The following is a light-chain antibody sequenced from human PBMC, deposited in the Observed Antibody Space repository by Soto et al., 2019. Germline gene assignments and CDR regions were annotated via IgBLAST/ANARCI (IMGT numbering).Light chain of an antibody. CDR1: SSDVGGYNY. CDR2: DVS. V-gene: IGLV2-14*01. Sequence: QSALTQPASVSGSPGQSITISCTGTSSDVGGYNYVSWYQQHTGKAPKLVIYDVSNRPSGVSNRFSGSKSGNTASLTNSGLKAEYDADYYCNSYTSSSTYVFGTGTKVTVL. J-gene: IGLJ1*01. CDR3: NSYTSSSTYV.